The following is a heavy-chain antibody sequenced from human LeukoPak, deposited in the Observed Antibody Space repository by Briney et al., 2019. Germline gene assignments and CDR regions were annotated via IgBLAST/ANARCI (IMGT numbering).Heavy chain of an antibody. CDR3: ARDSPLLHTLPDAFDI. CDR1: GFTFSSYS. CDR2: ISSSSSYI. D-gene: IGHD1-26*01. J-gene: IGHJ3*02. Sequence: KSGGSLRLSCAASGFTFSSYSMNWVRQAPGKGLEWVSSISSSSSYIYYADSVKGRFTISRDNAKNSLYLQMNSLRAEDTAVYYCARDSPLLHTLPDAFDIWGQGTMVTVSS. V-gene: IGHV3-21*01.